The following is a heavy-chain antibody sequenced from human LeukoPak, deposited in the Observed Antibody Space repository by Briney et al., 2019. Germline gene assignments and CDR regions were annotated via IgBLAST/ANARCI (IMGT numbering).Heavy chain of an antibody. Sequence: SQTLSLTCSISGDSVSSSSAAWNWIRQSPSRGLEWLGRTYYRSKWYNEYAASVKSRITVKSDTSKNQFSLQLNSVTPEDTAVYYCASSHGPIDHWGQGTQVTVSS. CDR2: TYYRSKWYN. J-gene: IGHJ5*02. CDR3: ASSHGPIDH. D-gene: IGHD3/OR15-3a*01. CDR1: GDSVSSSSAA. V-gene: IGHV6-1*01.